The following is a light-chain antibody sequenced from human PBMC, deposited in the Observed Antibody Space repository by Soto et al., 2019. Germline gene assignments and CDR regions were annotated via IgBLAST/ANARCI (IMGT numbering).Light chain of an antibody. J-gene: IGKJ5*01. V-gene: IGKV3-11*01. CDR2: DAS. Sequence: DIVLTQSPGTLSLSPGQRATLSCRASQSVSSYLAWYQQKPGQAPRLXXYDASNRANGIPARFSGSGSGTDLTLTISSLEPEDFAVYYCQQRSNWPPITFGQGTRLEIK. CDR3: QQRSNWPPIT. CDR1: QSVSSY.